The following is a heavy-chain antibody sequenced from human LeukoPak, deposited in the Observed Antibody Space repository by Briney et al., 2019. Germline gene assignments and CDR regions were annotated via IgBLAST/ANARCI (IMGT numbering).Heavy chain of an antibody. Sequence: SGTLSLTCAVYGESFSGFYWSWIRQPPGKGLEWLGEINHSGYTNYNVFLKSRVTLSVDTSKNQVSLRLSSVTAADTAMYYCARGLGSSWYGFGYWGLGTLVTVSS. CDR3: ARGLGSSWYGFGY. V-gene: IGHV4-34*01. D-gene: IGHD6-13*01. CDR1: GESFSGFY. J-gene: IGHJ4*02. CDR2: INHSGYT.